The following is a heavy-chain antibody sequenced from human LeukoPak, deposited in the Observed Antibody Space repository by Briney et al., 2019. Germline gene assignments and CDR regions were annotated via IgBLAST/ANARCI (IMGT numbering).Heavy chain of an antibody. CDR3: ARVGRSGGSYYGFLDY. CDR2: IYTSGST. CDR1: GGSISSYY. Sequence: PSETLSLTCTVSGGSISSYYWSWIRQPAGKGLEWIGRIYTSGSTNYNPSLKSRVTMSVDTSKNQFSLKLSSVTAADTAVYYCARVGRSGGSYYGFLDYWGQGTLVTVSS. J-gene: IGHJ4*02. D-gene: IGHD2-15*01. V-gene: IGHV4-4*07.